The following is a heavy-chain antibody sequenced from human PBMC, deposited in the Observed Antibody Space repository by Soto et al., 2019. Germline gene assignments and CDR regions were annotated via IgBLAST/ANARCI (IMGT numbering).Heavy chain of an antibody. CDR2: IHGSSGST. CDR3: ARDSGDYDFWSGPYYYYMDV. J-gene: IGHJ6*03. Sequence: GGSLRLSCAASGFTFANYAMYWVRQAPGKGLELVANIHGSSGSTYYADSVKGRFTISRDNSKNTLYLQMNSLRAEDTAVYYCARDSGDYDFWSGPYYYYMDVWGKGTTVTVSS. D-gene: IGHD3-3*01. CDR1: GFTFANYA. V-gene: IGHV3-23*01.